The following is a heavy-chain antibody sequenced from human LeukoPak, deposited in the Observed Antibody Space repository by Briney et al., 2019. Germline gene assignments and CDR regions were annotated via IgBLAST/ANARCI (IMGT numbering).Heavy chain of an antibody. V-gene: IGHV4-34*01. CDR2: INHSGST. J-gene: IGHJ6*03. CDR3: ARVGTPMVTIVAPYYMDV. D-gene: IGHD5-18*01. Sequence: SETLSLTCAVYGGSFSGYYWSWIRQPPGKGLEWIGEINHSGSTNYNPSLKSRVTISVDTSKNQFSLKLSSVTAADTAVYYCARVGTPMVTIVAPYYMDVWGKGTTVTVSS. CDR1: GGSFSGYY.